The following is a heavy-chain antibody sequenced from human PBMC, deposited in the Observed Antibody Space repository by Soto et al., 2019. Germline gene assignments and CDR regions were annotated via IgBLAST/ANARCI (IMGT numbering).Heavy chain of an antibody. J-gene: IGHJ4*02. CDR2: IIPVFDTA. D-gene: IGHD3-22*01. CDR3: ARVGSGYVWFYEF. CDR1: GGLFSSYA. V-gene: IGHV1-69*01. Sequence: QEQLVQSGAEVKKSGSSVKVSCKDTGGLFSSYAVSWVRQAPGQGLEWMVGIIPVFDTADYEQKFQGRVKITADASTNTAYMELSSLRCEDTAMYYCARVGSGYVWFYEFWGQGTLVTVSS.